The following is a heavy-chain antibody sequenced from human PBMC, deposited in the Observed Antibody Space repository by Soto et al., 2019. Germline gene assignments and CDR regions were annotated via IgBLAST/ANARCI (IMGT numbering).Heavy chain of an antibody. CDR3: ARDGWGSSWYGPGIFDP. V-gene: IGHV4-31*03. Sequence: SETLSLTCTVSGGSISSGGYYWSWIRQHPGKGLEWIGYIYYSGSTYYNPSLKSRVTISVDTSKNQFSLKLSSVTAADTAVYYCARDGWGSSWYGPGIFDPWGQGTLVTVSS. CDR1: GGSISSGGYY. CDR2: IYYSGST. J-gene: IGHJ5*02. D-gene: IGHD6-13*01.